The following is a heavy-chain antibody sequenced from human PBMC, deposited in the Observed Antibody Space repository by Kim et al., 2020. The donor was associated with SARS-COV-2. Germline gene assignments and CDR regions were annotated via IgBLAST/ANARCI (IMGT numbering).Heavy chain of an antibody. D-gene: IGHD6-13*01. CDR3: ARGSEQQLFRGAFDI. Sequence: PSLKSRVTISVDTSKNQFSLKLSSVTAADTAVYYCARGSEQQLFRGAFDIWGQGTMVTVSS. J-gene: IGHJ3*02. V-gene: IGHV4-39*01.